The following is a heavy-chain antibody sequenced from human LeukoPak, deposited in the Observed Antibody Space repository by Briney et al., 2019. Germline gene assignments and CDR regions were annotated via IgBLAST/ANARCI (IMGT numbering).Heavy chain of an antibody. CDR2: IYSGGST. V-gene: IGHV3-53*01. CDR1: GFTVSSNY. Sequence: GGSLRLSCAASGFTVSSNYMSWVRQAPGKGLEWVSVIYSGGSTYYADSVKGRFTISRDNAKNTLYLQMNSLRAEDTAVYYCARDDGSGSYDYWGQGTLVTVSS. D-gene: IGHD3-10*01. J-gene: IGHJ4*02. CDR3: ARDDGSGSYDY.